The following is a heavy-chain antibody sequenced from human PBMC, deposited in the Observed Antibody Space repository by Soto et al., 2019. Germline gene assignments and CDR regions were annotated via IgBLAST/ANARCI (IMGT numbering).Heavy chain of an antibody. CDR2: IYYSGST. J-gene: IGHJ4*02. Sequence: SETLSLTCSVSGGSISSYYWSWSRQPPGKGLEWIGYIYYSGSTNYNPSLKSRVTISVDTSKNQFSLKLSSVTAADTAVYYCARVTPGFGELLSYFDYWGQGTLVTVSS. V-gene: IGHV4-59*01. CDR1: GGSISSYY. CDR3: ARVTPGFGELLSYFDY. D-gene: IGHD3-10*01.